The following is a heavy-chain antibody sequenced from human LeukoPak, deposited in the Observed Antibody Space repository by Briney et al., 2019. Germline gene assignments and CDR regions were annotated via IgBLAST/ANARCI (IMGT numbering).Heavy chain of an antibody. J-gene: IGHJ6*02. Sequence: GGSLRLSCAASGFTVSSNYMSWVRQAPGEGLEWVLVIYNGGSTYYAASVKGRFTISRDNSKNTLYLQMNSLRAEDTAVYYGASLNLLWFGEFDDYYGMDVWGQGTTVTVSS. CDR3: ASLNLLWFGEFDDYYGMDV. CDR1: GFTVSSNY. V-gene: IGHV3-53*01. D-gene: IGHD3-10*01. CDR2: IYNGGST.